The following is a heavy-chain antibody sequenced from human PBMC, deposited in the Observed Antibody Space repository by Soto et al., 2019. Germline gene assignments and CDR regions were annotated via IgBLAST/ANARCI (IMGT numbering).Heavy chain of an antibody. CDR3: VLTGYCSSTSCRNLYGMDV. D-gene: IGHD2-2*01. V-gene: IGHV1-18*01. J-gene: IGHJ6*02. CDR2: ISAYNGNT. CDR1: GYTFTNYG. Sequence: ASVKVSCKASGYTFTNYGISWVRQAPGQGLEWMGWISAYNGNTNYAQKLQGRVTMTTDTSTSTAYMELRSLRSDDTAVYYCVLTGYCSSTSCRNLYGMDVWGQGTTVTASS.